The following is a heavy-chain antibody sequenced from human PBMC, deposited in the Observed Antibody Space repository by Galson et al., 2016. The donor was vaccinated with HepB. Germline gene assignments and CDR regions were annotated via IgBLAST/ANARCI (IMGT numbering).Heavy chain of an antibody. Sequence: TLSLTCAVSGGSISCSDWWTWVRQPPGQGLEWIGQIFHSGRVNYTPSLASRDTIPVDTSNNHFSLRLTSATAADTALYYCARQYRGGPSDYWGQGTLVIVSS. J-gene: IGHJ4*02. CDR2: IFHSGRV. D-gene: IGHD5-12*01. CDR3: ARQYRGGPSDY. CDR1: GGSISCSDW. V-gene: IGHV4-4*02.